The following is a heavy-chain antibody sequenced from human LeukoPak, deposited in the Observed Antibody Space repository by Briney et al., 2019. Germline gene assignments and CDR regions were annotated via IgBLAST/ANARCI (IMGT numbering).Heavy chain of an antibody. V-gene: IGHV3-23*01. D-gene: IGHD3-16*02. Sequence: GGSLRLSCAASGFTFSSHAMSWVRQAPGKGLEWVSSISSSGGSTKYADSVKGRFTISRDNSKNTLYLRMNSLRADDTAVYYCAKGKGGSIMIAFGGVIASDYWGQGTLVTVSS. CDR1: GFTFSSHA. CDR2: ISSSGGST. CDR3: AKGKGGSIMIAFGGVIASDY. J-gene: IGHJ4*02.